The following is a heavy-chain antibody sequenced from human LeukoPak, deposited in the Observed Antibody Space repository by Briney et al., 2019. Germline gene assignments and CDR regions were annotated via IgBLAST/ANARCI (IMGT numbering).Heavy chain of an antibody. CDR3: ARARYYYYGMDV. J-gene: IGHJ6*02. CDR2: IYTSGST. CDR1: GGSLSSYY. Sequence: SETLSLTCTVSGGSLSSYYWSWLRQPAGKGLEYIGRIYTSGSTNYNPSLKSRVTMSVDMSKNQFSLKLSSVTAADTAVYYCARARYYYYGMDVWGQGTTVTVSS. V-gene: IGHV4-4*07.